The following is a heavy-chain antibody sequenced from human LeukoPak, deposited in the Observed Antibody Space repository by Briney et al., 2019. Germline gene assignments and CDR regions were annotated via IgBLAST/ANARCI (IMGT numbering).Heavy chain of an antibody. Sequence: PGGSLRLSCAASGFTFSNYAMSWVRQAPGKGLEWVSSISSSSSYIYYADSVKGRFTISRDNAKNSLYLQMNSLRAEDTAVYYCARGGDYKYAYYWGQGTLVTVSS. CDR3: ARGGDYKYAYY. CDR2: ISSSSSYI. CDR1: GFTFSNYA. V-gene: IGHV3-21*01. J-gene: IGHJ4*02. D-gene: IGHD4-17*01.